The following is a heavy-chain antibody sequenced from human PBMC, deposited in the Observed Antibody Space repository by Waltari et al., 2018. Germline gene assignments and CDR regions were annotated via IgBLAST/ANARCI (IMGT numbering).Heavy chain of an antibody. V-gene: IGHV3-49*04. CDR3: TRDGYSNYES. CDR1: GFTFGDYA. D-gene: IGHD4-4*01. CDR2: IRSKAYGGTT. Sequence: EVQLVESGGGLVQPGRSLRLSCTASGFTFGDYAMSWVRQAPGKGLGWVGFIRSKAYGGTTEYAASVKGRFTISRDDSKSIAYLQMNSLKTEDTAVYYCTRDGYSNYESWGQGTLVTVSS. J-gene: IGHJ5*02.